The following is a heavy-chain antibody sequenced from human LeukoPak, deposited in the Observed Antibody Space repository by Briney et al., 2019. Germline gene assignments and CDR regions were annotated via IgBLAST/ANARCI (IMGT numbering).Heavy chain of an antibody. D-gene: IGHD7-27*01. CDR1: GYSFTNSW. CDR2: IYPGDSDT. Sequence: GGALQSSFQGSGYSFTNSWIGWVRQMPGKGLEWMGIIYPGDSDTRYSPSFQGQVTISADKSISTAYLQWSSLKASDTAMFYCARSERGIFDYWGQGTLVTVSS. V-gene: IGHV5-51*01. CDR3: ARSERGIFDY. J-gene: IGHJ4*02.